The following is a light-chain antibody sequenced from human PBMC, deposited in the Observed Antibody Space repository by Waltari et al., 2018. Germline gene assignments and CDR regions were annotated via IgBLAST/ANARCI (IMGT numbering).Light chain of an antibody. CDR2: GNT. CDR1: TSTIGAGYY. V-gene: IGLV1-40*01. Sequence: QSVLTQPASACGGPGQRVTSSSPGSTSTIGAGYYLNFYQQLPGEAPKPLIYGNTNRPSGVPDRVSGSKSGTSASLALTALRAGDEADYYCQSYDSSLGGSVFGGGTKLTVL. J-gene: IGLJ2*01. CDR3: QSYDSSLGGSV.